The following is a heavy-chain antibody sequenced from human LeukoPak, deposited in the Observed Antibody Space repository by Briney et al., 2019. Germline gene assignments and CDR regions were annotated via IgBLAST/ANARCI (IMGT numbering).Heavy chain of an antibody. CDR2: IWYDGGTI. Sequence: GGSLRLSCAASGFTFSAYAMHWVRQAPGKGLEWVAVIWYDGGTIYYADSEQGRFTISRDNSRNTLYLQMNSLRVEDTAVYYCAKTATNWYLDSWGQGTLVTVSS. D-gene: IGHD1-1*01. V-gene: IGHV3-33*06. CDR3: AKTATNWYLDS. CDR1: GFTFSAYA. J-gene: IGHJ4*02.